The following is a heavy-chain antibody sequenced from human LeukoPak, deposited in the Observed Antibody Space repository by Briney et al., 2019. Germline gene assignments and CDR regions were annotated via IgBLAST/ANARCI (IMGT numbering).Heavy chain of an antibody. J-gene: IGHJ6*03. Sequence: AGTLRLSGAASGFSFSSYNMNWVRQAPGKGPKGVSSITSSSSYIYYADSVKGRFTISRDNAKNSLYLQMDSLRVEDTAVYYCARDPYSGGYGPYYYYYMDVWGKGTTVTISS. V-gene: IGHV3-21*06. CDR3: ARDPYSGGYGPYYYYYMDV. D-gene: IGHD1-26*01. CDR2: ITSSSSYI. CDR1: GFSFSSYN.